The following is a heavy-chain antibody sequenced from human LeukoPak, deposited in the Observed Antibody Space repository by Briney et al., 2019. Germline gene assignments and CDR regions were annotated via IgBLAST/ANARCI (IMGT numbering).Heavy chain of an antibody. CDR2: IYYSGST. CDR1: GGSISSGDYY. V-gene: IGHV4-30-4*08. Sequence: SETLSLTCTVSGGSISSGDYYWRWIRQPPGKGLEWIGYIYYSGSTYYNPSLKSRVTISVDTSKNQFSLKLSSVTAADTAVYYCARGQWLVPVVYFDYWGQGTLVTVSS. J-gene: IGHJ4*02. CDR3: ARGQWLVPVVYFDY. D-gene: IGHD6-19*01.